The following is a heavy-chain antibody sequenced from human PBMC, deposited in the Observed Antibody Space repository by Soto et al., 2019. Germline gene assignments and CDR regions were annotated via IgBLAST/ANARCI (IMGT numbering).Heavy chain of an antibody. CDR3: ARDQYDFRSSSYSYAMEV. D-gene: IGHD3-3*01. CDR1: GGSVRSKSHY. Sequence: SGTLSLTCTVSGGSVRSKSHYWSLIRQTPGKGLEWIGYIYYTGSTNYNPSLKGRVTMSVDTSRDQVSLRLRSVTRADTAVYYCARDQYDFRSSSYSYAMEVWGQGTKVTVSS. J-gene: IGHJ6*02. V-gene: IGHV4-61*01. CDR2: IYYTGST.